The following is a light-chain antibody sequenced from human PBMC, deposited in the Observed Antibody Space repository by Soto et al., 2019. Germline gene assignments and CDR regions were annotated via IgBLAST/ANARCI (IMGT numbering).Light chain of an antibody. CDR3: QQSYSTPQT. CDR1: QGISSN. Sequence: DIQLTQSPSSLSASVGDRVTITCRVSQGISSNLNWYRQKPGKVPKFLIYSASNLQSGVPSRFSGSGSGTDFTLTISSLQPEDVATYYCQQSYSTPQTFGQGTRLEIK. J-gene: IGKJ5*01. V-gene: IGKV1-27*01. CDR2: SAS.